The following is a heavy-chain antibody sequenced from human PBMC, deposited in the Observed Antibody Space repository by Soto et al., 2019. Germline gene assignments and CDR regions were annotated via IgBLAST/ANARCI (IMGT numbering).Heavy chain of an antibody. V-gene: IGHV4-39*01. J-gene: IGHJ5*01. CDR3: ARLVLPYSWFDF. CDR1: GGSISSSSYY. Sequence: PSETLSLTCTVSGGSISSSSYYWGWIRQPPGKGLEWIGSIYYSGSTYYNPSLKSRVTISVDTSKNQFSLKLSSVTAADTAVYYCARLVLPYSWFDFWGKGTLDPVSS. CDR2: IYYSGST. D-gene: IGHD3-10*01.